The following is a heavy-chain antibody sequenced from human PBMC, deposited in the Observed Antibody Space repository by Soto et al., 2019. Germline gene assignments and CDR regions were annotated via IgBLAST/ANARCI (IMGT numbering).Heavy chain of an antibody. CDR1: GYSFTSYW. D-gene: IGHD2-15*01. V-gene: IGHV5-51*01. CDR3: ARRTRYCSGGSCYSSGQYYFDY. Sequence: PGESLKISCKGSGYSFTSYWICWVRQMPWKGLEWMGIIYPGDSDTRYSPSFQGQVTISADKSISTAYLQWSSLKASDTAMYYCARRTRYCSGGSCYSSGQYYFDYWGQGTLVTVSS. CDR2: IYPGDSDT. J-gene: IGHJ4*02.